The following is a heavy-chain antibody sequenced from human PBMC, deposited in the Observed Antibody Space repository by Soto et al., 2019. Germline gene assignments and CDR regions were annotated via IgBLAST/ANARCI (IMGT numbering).Heavy chain of an antibody. CDR1: GYTFTSYA. CDR3: SRSIVVVTALDY. Sequence: QVQLVQSGAEEKKPGASVKVSCKASGYTFTSYAMHWVRQAPGQRLEWMGWINAGNGNTKYSQKFQGRVTITRDTSASTAYTELISMRSEDTAVYYCSRSIVVVTALDYWGQGTLVTVSS. J-gene: IGHJ4*02. D-gene: IGHD2-21*02. CDR2: INAGNGNT. V-gene: IGHV1-3*05.